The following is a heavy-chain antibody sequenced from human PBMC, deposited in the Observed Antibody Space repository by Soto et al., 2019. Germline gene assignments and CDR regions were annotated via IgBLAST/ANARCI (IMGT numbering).Heavy chain of an antibody. D-gene: IGHD1-1*01. J-gene: IGHJ4*02. CDR3: ATTTTGSLY. CDR1: GFTFSSYG. CDR2: INPSGGST. Sequence: QVQLVESGGGVVQPGRSLRLSCAASGFTFSSYGMHWVRQAPGQGLEWMGTINPSGGSTTYAQRFQGRVTMTRDTSTSTVYMDLSSLRFEDTAVYYCATTTTGSLYWGQGTLVTVSS. V-gene: IGHV1-46*01.